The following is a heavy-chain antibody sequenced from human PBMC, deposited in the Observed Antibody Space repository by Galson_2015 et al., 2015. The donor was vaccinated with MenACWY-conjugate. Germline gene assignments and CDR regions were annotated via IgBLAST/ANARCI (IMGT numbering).Heavy chain of an antibody. D-gene: IGHD5-18*01. CDR1: GYTLTDLS. CDR3: AADRRQVRRGWLPY. V-gene: IGHV1-24*01. CDR2: FNPGDGKT. J-gene: IGHJ4*01. Sequence: SVKVSCKASGYTLTDLSMYWVRQAPGQGLEWMGGFNPGDGKTIYAQRFQGRVTMTEDTSTDTAYMELSSLRSEDTAVYYCAADRRQVRRGWLPYWGHGTLVTVSS.